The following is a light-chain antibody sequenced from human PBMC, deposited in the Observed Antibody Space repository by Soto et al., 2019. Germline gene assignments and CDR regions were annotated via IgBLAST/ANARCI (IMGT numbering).Light chain of an antibody. CDR3: CSYAPRSYV. J-gene: IGLJ1*01. V-gene: IGLV2-23*02. Sequence: QSVLTQPASGSGSPGQSITISCTGTSSDVGSYNLVSWYQQHPGKAPKLVIYEVSKRPSGVSNRFSGSKSGNTASLTISGLQTEYEDDYYCCSYAPRSYVDGTGTKLTVL. CDR1: SSDVGSYNL. CDR2: EVS.